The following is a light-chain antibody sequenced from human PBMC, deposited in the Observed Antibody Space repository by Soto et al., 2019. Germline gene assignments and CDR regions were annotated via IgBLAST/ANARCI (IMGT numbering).Light chain of an antibody. Sequence: QCALTQPASVSGSPGQSMTICCTGTSSDVGGYNYVSWYQQHPGKAPKLMIYEVSNRPSGVSNRVSGYKSGNTASLTSSGLQAEDEADYYCSSYTSSSTLVVFGGGTQLTVL. J-gene: IGLJ2*01. CDR1: SSDVGGYNY. V-gene: IGLV2-14*01. CDR3: SSYTSSSTLVV. CDR2: EVS.